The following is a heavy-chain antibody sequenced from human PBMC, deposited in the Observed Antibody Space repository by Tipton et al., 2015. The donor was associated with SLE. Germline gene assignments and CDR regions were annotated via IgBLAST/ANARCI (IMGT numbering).Heavy chain of an antibody. Sequence: LRLSCSVYGGSFSDYYWTWIRQPPGKGLEWIGAINHSGSTSYNPSLQSRVTTSIDTSKSQFSLKLTSVTAADTAVYFCAKSAVAGIPAGMNWFAPWGQGTLVTVTS. CDR1: GGSFSDYY. D-gene: IGHD6-19*01. V-gene: IGHV4-34*01. J-gene: IGHJ5*02. CDR3: AKSAVAGIPAGMNWFAP. CDR2: INHSGST.